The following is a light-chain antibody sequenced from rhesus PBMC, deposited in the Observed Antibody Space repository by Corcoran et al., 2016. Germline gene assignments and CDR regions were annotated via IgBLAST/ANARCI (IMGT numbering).Light chain of an antibody. V-gene: IGKV3-42*01. Sequence: EIVMTQSPATLSLSPGERATLSCRASHFVSSDLAWYKQKPVQAPKRLILRASTSGTGIPGRFSGSGSGTEFMLTISSLEPEDVGLFYCQQDYSWPLTFGGGTKVELK. CDR2: RAS. CDR1: HFVSSD. CDR3: QQDYSWPLT. J-gene: IGKJ4*01.